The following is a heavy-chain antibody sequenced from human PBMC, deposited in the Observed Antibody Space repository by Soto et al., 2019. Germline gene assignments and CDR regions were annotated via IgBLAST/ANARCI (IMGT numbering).Heavy chain of an antibody. D-gene: IGHD4-17*01. Sequence: QVQLVQSGAEVKKPGASVKVSCKASGYTFTGYYMHWVRQAPGQGLEWMGWINPNSGGTNYAQKFEGRVTMTRDTSISTAYMELSTLRSDDTAVYYCARDCGVTTVLTNWFDPWGQGTLVTVSS. V-gene: IGHV1-2*02. J-gene: IGHJ5*02. CDR2: INPNSGGT. CDR3: ARDCGVTTVLTNWFDP. CDR1: GYTFTGYY.